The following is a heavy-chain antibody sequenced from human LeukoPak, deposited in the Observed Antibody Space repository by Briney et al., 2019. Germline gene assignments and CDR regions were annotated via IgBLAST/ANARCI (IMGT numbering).Heavy chain of an antibody. Sequence: GGSLRLSCAASGFTFSNYGTSWVRQAPGKGLEWVSTISSSGGNTYYADSVEGQFTISRDNSKNTLYLQMNSLRAEDTAVYYCAKGQEYVWGSYRYTEGPYFDYWGQGTLVTVSS. V-gene: IGHV3-23*01. D-gene: IGHD3-16*02. CDR2: ISSSGGNT. CDR1: GFTFSNYG. J-gene: IGHJ4*02. CDR3: AKGQEYVWGSYRYTEGPYFDY.